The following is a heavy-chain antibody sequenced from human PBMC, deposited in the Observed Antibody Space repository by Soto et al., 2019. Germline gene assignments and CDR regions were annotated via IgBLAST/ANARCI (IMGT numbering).Heavy chain of an antibody. D-gene: IGHD3-10*01. V-gene: IGHV4-31*03. CDR1: GGSISSGGYY. CDR2: IYYSGST. Sequence: SETLSLTCTVSGGSISSGGYYWSWIRQQPGKGLEWIGYIYYSGSTYYNPSLKSRVTISVDTSKNQFSLKLISVTAAATAVYYCARDLPTMVRGVIIGRGWFDPWGQGTLVTVSS. J-gene: IGHJ5*02. CDR3: ARDLPTMVRGVIIGRGWFDP.